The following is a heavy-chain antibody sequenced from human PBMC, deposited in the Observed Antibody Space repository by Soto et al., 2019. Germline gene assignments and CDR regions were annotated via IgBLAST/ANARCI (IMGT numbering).Heavy chain of an antibody. V-gene: IGHV3-7*01. CDR1: GFTFSSYW. J-gene: IGHJ6*02. D-gene: IGHD6-13*01. CDR2: IKQDGSEE. CDR3: GRIAASGRGWDV. Sequence: EVQLVESGGGLVQPGGSLRLSCVDSGFTFSSYWMSWVRQAPVKGLEWVGNIKQDGSEENYVDSVKGRFTISRDNAKNSVYLQMHGRRAEDTAVYYCGRIAASGRGWDVWGQGTTFVVSS.